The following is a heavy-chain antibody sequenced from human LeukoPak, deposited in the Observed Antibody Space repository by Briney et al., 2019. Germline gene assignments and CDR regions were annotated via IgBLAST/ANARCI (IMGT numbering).Heavy chain of an antibody. CDR1: GFTFDDYG. CDR3: ARGGWFGELLFDY. J-gene: IGHJ4*02. CDR2: INWNGGST. Sequence: AGGSLRLPCAASGFTFDDYGMSWVRQAPGKGLEWVSGINWNGGSTGCADSVKGRFTISRDNAKNSLYLQMNSLRAEDTALYYCARGGWFGELLFDYWGQGTLVTVSS. V-gene: IGHV3-20*04. D-gene: IGHD3-10*01.